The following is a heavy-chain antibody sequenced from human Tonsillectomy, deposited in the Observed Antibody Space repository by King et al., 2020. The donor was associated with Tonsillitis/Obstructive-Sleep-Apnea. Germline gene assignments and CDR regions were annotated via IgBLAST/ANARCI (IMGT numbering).Heavy chain of an antibody. V-gene: IGHV3-74*01. D-gene: IGHD5-18*01. CDR2: IMSDGSSI. Sequence: VQLVESGGGLVQPGGSLRLSCAASGFTFSSYWMHWVRQAPGKGLVWVARIMSDGSSISYADSVKGRFTISRDNAKNTLYLQMNSLRAEDTAVYYCASNTAMAIYWYFDLWGRGTLVTVSS. CDR3: ASNTAMAIYWYFDL. CDR1: GFTFSSYW. J-gene: IGHJ2*01.